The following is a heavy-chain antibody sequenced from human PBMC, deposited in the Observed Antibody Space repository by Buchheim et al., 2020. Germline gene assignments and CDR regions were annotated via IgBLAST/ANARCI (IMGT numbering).Heavy chain of an antibody. CDR3: ARAYYFTYSMDV. V-gene: IGHV4-31*03. CDR1: GGSVSNDDYY. CDR2: IYYSGRT. Sequence: QVQLQESGPGLVKPSQTLSLTCTVSGGSVSNDDYYWSWIRQHPGRGLEWIGYIYYSGRTHYNPSLKSRITISVDPSKNQFSLKLSSVTAADMAVYYCARAYYFTYSMDVWGKGTT. J-gene: IGHJ6*03.